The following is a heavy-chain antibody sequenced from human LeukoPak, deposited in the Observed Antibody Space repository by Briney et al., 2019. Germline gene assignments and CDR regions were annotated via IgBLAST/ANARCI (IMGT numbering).Heavy chain of an antibody. V-gene: IGHV1-8*01. Sequence: GATVKVSCKASGYTFPNYEINWVRQATGQGLEWMGWMNSNSGNAGYAQKFQGRVTMTRDTSISTAYMELSSLRSEDTAVYYCARGSSGWYWGPDYWGQGTLVTVSS. J-gene: IGHJ4*02. CDR3: ARGSSGWYWGPDY. CDR2: MNSNSGNA. D-gene: IGHD6-19*01. CDR1: GYTFPNYE.